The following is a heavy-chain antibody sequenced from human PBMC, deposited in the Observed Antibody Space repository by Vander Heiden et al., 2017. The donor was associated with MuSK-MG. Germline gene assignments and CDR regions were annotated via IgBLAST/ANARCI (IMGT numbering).Heavy chain of an antibody. CDR2: INPNSGGT. CDR3: SRDHPLHTPYDSSGYYCGD. CDR1: GYTFTGYY. D-gene: IGHD3-22*01. V-gene: IGHV1-2*02. Sequence: QVQLVQSGADVKKPGASVKVSCKASGYTFTGYYMHWVRQAPGQGLEWIGWINPNSGGTNYAQKFQGRGTMTRDTSIRTAYMEQRRRRSAETAVYSGSRDHPLHTPYDSSGYYCGDGGQGTMVTVFS. J-gene: IGHJ4*02.